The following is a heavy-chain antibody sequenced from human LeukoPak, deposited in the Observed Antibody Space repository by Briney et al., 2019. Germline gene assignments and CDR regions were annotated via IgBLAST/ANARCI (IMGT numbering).Heavy chain of an antibody. D-gene: IGHD3-9*01. Sequence: GGSLRLSCAASGFTVSSNYMSWVRQAPGKGLEWVSVIYSGGSTYYADSVKGRFTISRDNSKNTLYLQMNSLRAEDTAVYYCATLRCYYDILTGYCDAFDIWGQGTMVTVSS. CDR3: ATLRCYYDILTGYCDAFDI. CDR2: IYSGGST. J-gene: IGHJ3*02. CDR1: GFTVSSNY. V-gene: IGHV3-53*01.